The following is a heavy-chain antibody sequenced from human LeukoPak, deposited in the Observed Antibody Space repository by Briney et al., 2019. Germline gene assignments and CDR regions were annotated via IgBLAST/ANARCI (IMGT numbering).Heavy chain of an antibody. D-gene: IGHD6-19*01. CDR1: GFTFSSYS. J-gene: IGHJ4*02. CDR2: ITSSSSYI. CDR3: ARVTVAGFDY. Sequence: GGSLRLSCAASGFTFSSYSMNWVRQAPGKGLEWVSSITSSSSYIYYADSVKGRFTISRDNSKNTLYLQMNSLRAEDTAVYYCARVTVAGFDYWGQGTLVTVSS. V-gene: IGHV3-21*04.